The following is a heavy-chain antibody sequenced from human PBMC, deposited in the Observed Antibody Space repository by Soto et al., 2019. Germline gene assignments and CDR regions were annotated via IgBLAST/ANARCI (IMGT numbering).Heavy chain of an antibody. D-gene: IGHD1-1*01. V-gene: IGHV1-18*01. CDR3: SKNGTTWFAS. J-gene: IGHJ5*01. CDR2: ISVLNGYA. CDR1: GYSFHNSG. Sequence: QVQLVQSGPELKKPGASVKVSCKTSGYSFHNSGISWVRQAPGQGLEWMGWISVLNGYAHYGQKFQGRVIMTADTFTSTAYMELRGLRSDDTAMHYCSKNGTTWFASWGQGTPVTVSS.